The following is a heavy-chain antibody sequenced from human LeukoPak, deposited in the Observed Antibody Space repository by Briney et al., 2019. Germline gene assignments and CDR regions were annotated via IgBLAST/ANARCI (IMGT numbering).Heavy chain of an antibody. J-gene: IGHJ3*02. V-gene: IGHV3-33*01. CDR3: ARDGSVNDYGDYAGASDI. CDR2: IWYDGSNK. D-gene: IGHD4-17*01. Sequence: PGGSLRLSCAASGFTFSSYGMHWVRQAPGKGLEWVAVIWYDGSNKYYADSVKGRFTISRDNSKNTLYLQMNSLRAEDTAVYYCARDGSVNDYGDYAGASDIWGQGTMVTVSS. CDR1: GFTFSSYG.